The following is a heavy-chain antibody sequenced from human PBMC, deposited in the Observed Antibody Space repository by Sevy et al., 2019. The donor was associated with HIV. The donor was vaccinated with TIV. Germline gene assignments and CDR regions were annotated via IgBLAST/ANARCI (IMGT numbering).Heavy chain of an antibody. CDR2: IWFDGSNQ. CDR1: GFTFGSYG. CDR3: ARESGSDWYLDF. D-gene: IGHD6-19*01. J-gene: IGHJ4*02. V-gene: IGHV3-33*01. Sequence: GGSLRLSCAASGFTFGSYGMPWVRQAPGKGLEWVAVIWFDGSNQYYGDSVKGRFTISRDNSKNTVYLHMNSLRVDDTAVYYCARESGSDWYLDFWGQGTLVTVSS.